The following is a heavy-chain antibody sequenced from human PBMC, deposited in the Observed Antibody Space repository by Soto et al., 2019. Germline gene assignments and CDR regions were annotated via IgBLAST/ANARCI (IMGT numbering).Heavy chain of an antibody. Sequence: SLRLSCAASGFTFSSYAMHWVRQAPGKGLEWVAVISYDGSNKYYADSVKGRFTISRDNSKNTLYLQMNSLRAEDTAVYYCARDSDSSGWYYFDYWGQGTLVTVSS. V-gene: IGHV3-30-3*01. J-gene: IGHJ4*02. CDR2: ISYDGSNK. D-gene: IGHD6-19*01. CDR3: ARDSDSSGWYYFDY. CDR1: GFTFSSYA.